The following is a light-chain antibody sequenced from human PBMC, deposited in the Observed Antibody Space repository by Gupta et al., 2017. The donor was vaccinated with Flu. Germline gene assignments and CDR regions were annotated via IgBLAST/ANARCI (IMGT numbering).Light chain of an antibody. V-gene: IGKV3-15*01. CDR1: QSVNSY. J-gene: IGKJ1*01. CDR2: GAY. Sequence: PATLSVSPWERATLCCRASQSVNSYIALYQKTRGQARRLLIYGAYTRAAGMPARCSGRAAGTEFLHTIRMLHSEDCVVYYCQRTNNWPGTFGQGTQLEIK. CDR3: QRTNNWPGT.